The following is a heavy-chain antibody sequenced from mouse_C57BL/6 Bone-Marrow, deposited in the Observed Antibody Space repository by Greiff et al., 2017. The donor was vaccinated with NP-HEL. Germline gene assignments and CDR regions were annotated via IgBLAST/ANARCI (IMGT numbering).Heavy chain of an antibody. CDR3: ARLEVYSNYVGFAY. J-gene: IGHJ3*01. CDR1: GYTFTSYW. CDR2: IYPGSGST. V-gene: IGHV1-55*01. D-gene: IGHD2-5*01. Sequence: QVQLQQPGAELVKPGASVKMSCKASGYTFTSYWITWVKQRPGQGLEWIGDIYPGSGSTNYTEKFKSKATLTVDTSSSTAYMQLSSLTSEDSAVYYCARLEVYSNYVGFAYWGQGTLVTVSA.